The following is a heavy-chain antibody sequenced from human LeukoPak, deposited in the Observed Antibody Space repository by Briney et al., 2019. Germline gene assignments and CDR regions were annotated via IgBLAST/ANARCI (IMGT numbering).Heavy chain of an antibody. CDR1: GGSISSYY. J-gene: IGHJ4*02. CDR3: ARAGRRSSSWYTSGKYYFDY. Sequence: SETLSLTCTVSGGSISSYYWSWIRQPPGKGLEWIGYIYYSGSTNYNPSLKSRVTISVDTSKNQFSLKLSSVTAADTAVYYCARAGRRSSSWYTSGKYYFDYWGQGTLVTVSS. CDR2: IYYSGST. D-gene: IGHD6-13*01. V-gene: IGHV4-59*01.